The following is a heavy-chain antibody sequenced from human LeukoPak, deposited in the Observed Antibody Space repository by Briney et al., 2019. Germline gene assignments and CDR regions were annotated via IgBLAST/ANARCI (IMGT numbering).Heavy chain of an antibody. D-gene: IGHD5-24*01. CDR1: GFIFKKYW. CDR2: IKEDGSET. Sequence: PWGFLRLSCAASGFIFKKYWMNWVRQVPGKGLECLANIKEDGSETYYADSVKGRFTISRDNPKNLLFLQINSLRVEDTAVYYCARETPRRGETRDGYRWGQGTVVTVSS. V-gene: IGHV3-7*01. CDR3: ARETPRRGETRDGYR. J-gene: IGHJ4*02.